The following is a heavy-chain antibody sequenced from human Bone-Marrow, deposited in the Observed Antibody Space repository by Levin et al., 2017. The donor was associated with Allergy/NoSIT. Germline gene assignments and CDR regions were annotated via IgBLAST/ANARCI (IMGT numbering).Heavy chain of an antibody. CDR1: GYSISSDYW. CDR2: IHRSGNT. J-gene: IGHJ5*02. CDR3: ARYDTSPVNHWFDP. Sequence: SETLSLTCAVSGYSISSDYWWGWIRQPPGKALEWIGYIHRSGNTRYSPSLTSRVTMSVDPSKNQFSLKLTSVTAEDTAVYFCARYDTSPVNHWFDPWCQGTLVTVSS. V-gene: IGHV4-28*01. D-gene: IGHD3-16*01.